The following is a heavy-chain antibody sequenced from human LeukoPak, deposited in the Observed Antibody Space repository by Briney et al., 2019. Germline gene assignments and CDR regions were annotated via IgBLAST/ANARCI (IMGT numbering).Heavy chain of an antibody. J-gene: IGHJ5*02. CDR3: VGYHSESPAP. CDR2: IYTGNST. Sequence: GGSLRLSCAASGFTINANYMSWVRQAPGKGLEWVSGIYTGNSTIYADSVRGRFTISRDNSKNTFYLQMNSLRAEDTAVYYCVGYHSESPAPWGQGTLVTVSS. V-gene: IGHV3-53*01. D-gene: IGHD3-10*01. CDR1: GFTINANY.